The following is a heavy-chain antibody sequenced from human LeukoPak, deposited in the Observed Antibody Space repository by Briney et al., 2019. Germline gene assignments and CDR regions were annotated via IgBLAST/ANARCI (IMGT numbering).Heavy chain of an antibody. CDR3: ARDGCGSTSCYPVFDF. J-gene: IGHJ4*02. D-gene: IGHD2-2*01. Sequence: PGGSLRLSCTASGFTFGDYTMSWVRQAQGKGLEWVGFIRSEAYGGTTEYAASVKGRFTISRDDSKSIAYLQMNSLKTEDTAMYYCARDGCGSTSCYPVFDFWGQGTLVTVSS. CDR2: IRSEAYGGTT. CDR1: GFTFGDYT. V-gene: IGHV3-49*04.